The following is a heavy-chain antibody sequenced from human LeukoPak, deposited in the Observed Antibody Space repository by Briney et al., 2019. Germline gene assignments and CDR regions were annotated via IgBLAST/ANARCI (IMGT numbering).Heavy chain of an antibody. D-gene: IGHD2-2*01. CDR3: ARGRPAAMGVDY. CDR2: ISSSGSTI. Sequence: LSLTCTVSGGSISSYYWSWIRQAPGKGLEWVSYISSSGSTIYYADSVKGRFTISRDNAKNSLYLQMNSLRAEDTAVYYCARGRPAAMGVDYWGQGTLVTVSS. CDR1: GGSISSYY. J-gene: IGHJ4*02. V-gene: IGHV3-11*01.